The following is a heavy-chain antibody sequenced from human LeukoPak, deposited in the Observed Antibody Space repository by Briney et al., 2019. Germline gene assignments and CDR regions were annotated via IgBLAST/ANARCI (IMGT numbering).Heavy chain of an antibody. CDR1: GASLSSHY. V-gene: IGHV4-59*11. CDR2: IYHSGTT. CDR3: AAEYEYVHLDY. Sequence: NTSETLSLICTVPGASLSSHYGEWVRQSPGKGLEWIGYIYHSGTTKYNPSLKSRITISADTSKSQFSLTVSSVSAADTAVYYCAAEYEYVHLDYWGQGTLVTVSS. J-gene: IGHJ4*02. D-gene: IGHD3-16*01.